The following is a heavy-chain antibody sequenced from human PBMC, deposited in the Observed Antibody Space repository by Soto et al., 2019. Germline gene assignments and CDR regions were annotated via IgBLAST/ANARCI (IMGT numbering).Heavy chain of an antibody. J-gene: IGHJ5*02. Sequence: EVQLLESGGGLVQPGGSLRLSCAASGFTFSSYAMSWVRQAPGKGLEWVSAISGSGGSTYYADSVKGRFTISRDNSKNTLYLQMNSLRAEDTAVYYCAKDENGWFGALSYNWFDPWGQGTLVTVSS. D-gene: IGHD3-10*01. V-gene: IGHV3-23*01. CDR2: ISGSGGST. CDR1: GFTFSSYA. CDR3: AKDENGWFGALSYNWFDP.